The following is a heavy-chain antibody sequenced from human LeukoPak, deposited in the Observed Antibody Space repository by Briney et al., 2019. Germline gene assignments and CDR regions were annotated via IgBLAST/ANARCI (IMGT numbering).Heavy chain of an antibody. Sequence: PGGSLRLSCAASGFTFSSYAMSWVRQAPGKGLEWVSAISGSGGSTYYADSVKGRFTISRDNSKNTLYLQMNSLRAEDTAVYYCAKDVGIAVAGRGILLDYWGQGTLVTVSS. V-gene: IGHV3-23*01. CDR2: ISGSGGST. J-gene: IGHJ4*02. D-gene: IGHD6-19*01. CDR1: GFTFSSYA. CDR3: AKDVGIAVAGRGILLDY.